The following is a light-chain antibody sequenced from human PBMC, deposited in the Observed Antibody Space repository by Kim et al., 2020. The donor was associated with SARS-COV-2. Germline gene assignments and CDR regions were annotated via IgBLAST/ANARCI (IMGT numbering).Light chain of an antibody. Sequence: ASVGDRVTITCRASQSISISLNWYQHEPGKAPKLLIHSASTLHSGVPSRFSGSGSETEFTLTITSLQPEDFATYYCQQTYITPITFGQGTRLEIK. J-gene: IGKJ5*01. CDR2: SAS. CDR3: QQTYITPIT. V-gene: IGKV1-39*01. CDR1: QSISIS.